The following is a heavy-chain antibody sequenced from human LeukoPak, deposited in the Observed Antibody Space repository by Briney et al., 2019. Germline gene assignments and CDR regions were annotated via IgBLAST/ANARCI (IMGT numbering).Heavy chain of an antibody. CDR2: VNHSGST. D-gene: IGHD2-2*01. V-gene: IGHV4-34*01. CDR3: ARGLGYCSSTSCYRRVAFDI. Sequence: ETLSLTCAVYGGSFSGYFWSWIRQPPGKGLEGIGEVNHSGSTSCNPALKSRVTISVDTSKNQFSLKLSSVTAADTAVYYCARGLGYCSSTSCYRRVAFDIWGQGTMVTVSS. CDR1: GGSFSGYF. J-gene: IGHJ3*02.